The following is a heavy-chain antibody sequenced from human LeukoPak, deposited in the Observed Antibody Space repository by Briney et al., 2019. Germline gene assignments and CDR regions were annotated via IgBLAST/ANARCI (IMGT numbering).Heavy chain of an antibody. J-gene: IGHJ4*02. D-gene: IGHD7-27*01. CDR1: GFTVSSNY. V-gene: IGHV3-53*01. Sequence: GGSLRLSYAASGFTVSSNYMSWVRQAPGKGLEWVSVIYSGGSTYYADSVKGRFTISRDNSKNTLYLQMNSLRAEDTAVYYCARGRLGIAGPNFDYWGQGTLVTVSS. CDR2: IYSGGST. CDR3: ARGRLGIAGPNFDY.